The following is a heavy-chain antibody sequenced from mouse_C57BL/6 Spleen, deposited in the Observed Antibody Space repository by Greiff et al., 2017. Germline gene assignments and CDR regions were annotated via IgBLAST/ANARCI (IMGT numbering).Heavy chain of an antibody. D-gene: IGHD1-1*02. J-gene: IGHJ4*01. CDR2: IDPETGGT. V-gene: IGHV1-15*01. CDR3: TRVHYDFYAMDY. CDR1: GYTFTDYE. Sequence: VKLMESGAELVRPGASVTLSCKASGYTFTDYEMHWVKQTPVHGLEWIGAIDPETGGTAYNQKFKGKAILTADKSSSTAYMELRSLTSEDSAVYYCTRVHYDFYAMDYWGQGTSVTVSS.